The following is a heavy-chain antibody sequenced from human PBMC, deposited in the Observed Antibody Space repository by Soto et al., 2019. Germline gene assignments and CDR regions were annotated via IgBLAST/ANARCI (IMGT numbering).Heavy chain of an antibody. V-gene: IGHV1-24*01. CDR3: ATGDQLSAEVTGISFSF. Sequence: QVRLRQSGPDVKRPGASVKVSCHVTGYTLRELNLHWVRRAPGKGLEWLAGYDPAKGETFYAQTMKDRIIVTEDTSAVTAYMELRDLTFDDSAVYYCATGDQLSAEVTGISFSFWGQGTRVTVSS. CDR1: GYTLRELN. CDR2: YDPAKGET. J-gene: IGHJ4*02. D-gene: IGHD2-21*02.